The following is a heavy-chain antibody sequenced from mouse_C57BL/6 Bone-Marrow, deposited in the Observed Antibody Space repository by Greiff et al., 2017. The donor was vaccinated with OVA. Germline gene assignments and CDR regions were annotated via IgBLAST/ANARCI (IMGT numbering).Heavy chain of an antibody. V-gene: IGHV1-61*01. D-gene: IGHD2-5*01. Sequence: QVQLQQPGAELVRPGSSVKLSCKASGYTFTSYWMDWVKQRPGQGLEWIGNIYPSDSETHYNQKFKDKATLTVDKSSSTAYMQLSSLTSEDSAVYYCARAYYSNDRVYYYAMDYWGQGTSVTVSS. CDR1: GYTFTSYW. J-gene: IGHJ4*01. CDR2: IYPSDSET. CDR3: ARAYYSNDRVYYYAMDY.